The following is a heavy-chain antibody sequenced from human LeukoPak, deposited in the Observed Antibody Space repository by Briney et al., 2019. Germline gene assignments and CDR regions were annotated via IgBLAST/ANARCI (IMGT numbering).Heavy chain of an antibody. Sequence: GGSLRLSCAASGFTVSSNYMSWVRQAPGKGLEWVSIIYSGGSMYYADSVKGRFTISRDNAMNTLYLQLSSLRVEDTAVYYCARRTLFGVIKPPDYWGQGTLVTVSS. J-gene: IGHJ4*02. CDR2: IYSGGSM. CDR3: ARRTLFGVIKPPDY. V-gene: IGHV3-53*01. D-gene: IGHD3-3*01. CDR1: GFTVSSNY.